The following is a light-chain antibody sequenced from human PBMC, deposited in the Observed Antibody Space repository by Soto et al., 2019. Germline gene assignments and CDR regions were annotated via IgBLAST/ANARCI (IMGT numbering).Light chain of an antibody. Sequence: VLTQSPLSVSATVGQPASISCRTSRSLVFRDGNTYLHWFQQRPGQSPRRLIENVSNRDSGVPDRFTGSGSGTDFTLEISRVEAEDVGMYYCMHSIDWPWTFGQGTKVEIK. V-gene: IGKV2-30*01. J-gene: IGKJ1*01. CDR2: NVS. CDR1: RSLVFRDGNTY. CDR3: MHSIDWPWT.